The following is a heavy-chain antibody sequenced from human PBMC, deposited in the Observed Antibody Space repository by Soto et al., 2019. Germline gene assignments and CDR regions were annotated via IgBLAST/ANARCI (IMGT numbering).Heavy chain of an antibody. CDR2: ARNKANDYTT. Sequence: GGSLRLSCAASGFTFSDHHMDWVRQAPGKGLEWVGRARNKANDYTTAYAASVKGRFTISRDDSKNSLSLQMNSLKTEDTAVYFCARLVGTSFDLWGQGTLVTVS. CDR3: ARLVGTSFDL. CDR1: GFTFSDHH. V-gene: IGHV3-72*01. D-gene: IGHD1-26*01. J-gene: IGHJ4*02.